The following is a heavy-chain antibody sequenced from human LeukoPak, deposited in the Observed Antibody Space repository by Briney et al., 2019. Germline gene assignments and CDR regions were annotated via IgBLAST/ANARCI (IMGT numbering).Heavy chain of an antibody. Sequence: GGSLRLSCAASGFTFRDYSMNWVRQAPGKGLEWVSSISSGSDLIYYADSVKGRFTISRDNAKNSLYLQMNSLRAEDTAVYYCARSPRKAPILQYYDSSGYYDYWGQGTLVTVSS. CDR2: ISSGSDLI. CDR1: GFTFRDYS. J-gene: IGHJ4*02. V-gene: IGHV3-21*01. D-gene: IGHD3-22*01. CDR3: ARSPRKAPILQYYDSSGYYDY.